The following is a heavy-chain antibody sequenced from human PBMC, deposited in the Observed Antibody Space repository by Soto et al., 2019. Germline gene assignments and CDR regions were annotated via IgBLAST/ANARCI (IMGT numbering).Heavy chain of an antibody. CDR1: GGSLVSASYY. CDR2: MYYNGST. CDR3: GRAREGSYYPAICDS. V-gene: IGHV4-61*01. Sequence: QVQLQESGPGLVRPSETLSLSCTVSGGSLVSASYYWSWIRLPPGKGLEWIGHMYYNGSTQYNDSLRSRATISVYTSKIQFSQKMSSVTAGDTAVYYWGRAREGSYYPAICDSWGQGTLVTVSS. J-gene: IGHJ4*02. D-gene: IGHD1-26*01.